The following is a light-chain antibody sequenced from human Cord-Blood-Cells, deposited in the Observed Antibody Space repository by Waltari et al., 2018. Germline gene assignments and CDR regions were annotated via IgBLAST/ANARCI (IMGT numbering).Light chain of an antibody. CDR2: AAS. V-gene: IGKV1-39*01. CDR3: QQSYSTPPIT. J-gene: IGKJ5*01. CDR1: QSSSSY. Sequence: DIQMTQSPSSLSASVGDRVTITCRASQSSSSYLNWYHQKPGKAPKLLIYAASSLQSGVPSRFSGSGSGTDFTLTISSLQPEDFATYYCQQSYSTPPITFGQGTRLEIK.